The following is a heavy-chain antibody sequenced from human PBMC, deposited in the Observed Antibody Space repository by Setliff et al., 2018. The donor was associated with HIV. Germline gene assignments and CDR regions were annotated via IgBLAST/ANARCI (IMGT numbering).Heavy chain of an antibody. CDR1: GYTFTSYA. V-gene: IGHV7-4-1*02. J-gene: IGHJ3*02. CDR2: INTNTGNP. CDR3: AREKTLGALDI. Sequence: ASVKVSCKASGYTFTSYAMNWVRQAPGQGLEWMGWINTNTGNPTYAQGFTGRFVLSLDTSVSTTFLQISSLKAEDTAVYFCAREKTLGALDIWGPGTMVTVSS.